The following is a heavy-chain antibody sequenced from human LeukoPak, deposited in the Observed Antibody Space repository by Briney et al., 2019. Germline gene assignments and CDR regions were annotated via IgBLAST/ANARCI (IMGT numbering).Heavy chain of an antibody. CDR3: ARDRESYYDILTGQIGTAYFDY. J-gene: IGHJ4*02. V-gene: IGHV3-64*01. CDR2: ISSNGGRT. D-gene: IGHD3-9*01. CDR1: GFTLSSYA. Sequence: GVSLRLSCAASGFTLSSYAMHWVRQAPGKGLEYVAAISSNGGRTYYANSVKGIFTISRDNSKNTLYLQMGSLRAEDMAVYYCARDRESYYDILTGQIGTAYFDYWGQGTLVTVSS.